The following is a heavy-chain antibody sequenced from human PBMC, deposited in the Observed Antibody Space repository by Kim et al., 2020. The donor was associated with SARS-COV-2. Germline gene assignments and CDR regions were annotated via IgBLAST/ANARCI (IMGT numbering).Heavy chain of an antibody. CDR3: SSLAVAKYGMDV. V-gene: IGHV4-59*01. CDR2: IYYSGST. D-gene: IGHD6-19*01. CDR1: SGSMTNYY. J-gene: IGHJ6*02. Sequence: SETLSLTCTVSSGSMTNYYWSWIRQPPGKGLEWIGFIYYSGSTNYNPSLTSRVTISVDTSKNQFTLILTSVTAADTAEYYCSSLAVAKYGMDVWGQGTTVT.